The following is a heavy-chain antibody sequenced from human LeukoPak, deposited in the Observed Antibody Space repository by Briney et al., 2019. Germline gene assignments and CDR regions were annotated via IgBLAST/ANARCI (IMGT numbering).Heavy chain of an antibody. J-gene: IGHJ5*02. CDR3: ARDRWARYCSGGSCPYWFDP. CDR2: INPNSGGT. CDR1: GYTFTGYY. D-gene: IGHD2-15*01. Sequence: ASVTVSCKASGYTFTGYYMHWVRQAPGQGLEWMGWINPNSGGTNYAQKFQGRVTMTRDTSISTAYMELSRLRSDDTAVYYCARDRWARYCSGGSCPYWFDPWGQGTLVTVSS. V-gene: IGHV1-2*02.